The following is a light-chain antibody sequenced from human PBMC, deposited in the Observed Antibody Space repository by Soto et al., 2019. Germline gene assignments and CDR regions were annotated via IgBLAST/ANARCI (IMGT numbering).Light chain of an antibody. CDR2: EVS. J-gene: IGLJ1*01. CDR3: SSYTSSSSDYF. V-gene: IGLV2-14*01. CDR1: SSDVGGYNY. Sequence: QSALTQPASVSGSPGQSITISCTGTSSDVGGYNYVSWYQQHPGKAPKLMIYEVSNRPSGVSNRLSGSKSGNTASLTISGLQAEDEADYYCSSYTSSSSDYFFGTGTKLTVL.